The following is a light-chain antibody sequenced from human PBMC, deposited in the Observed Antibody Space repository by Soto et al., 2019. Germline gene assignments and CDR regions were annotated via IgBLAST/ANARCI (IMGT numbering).Light chain of an antibody. CDR3: WSYACSFTYV. Sequence: QSALTQPASVSGSPGQSITISCTGSSSVVGSYTLVSWYQQHPGKVPKLMIYEVSKRPSGVSVRFSGSRSGNTASLTISVLQAEDEADYFCWSYACSFTYVFGTGTKVTVL. CDR2: EVS. V-gene: IGLV2-23*02. J-gene: IGLJ1*01. CDR1: SSVVGSYTL.